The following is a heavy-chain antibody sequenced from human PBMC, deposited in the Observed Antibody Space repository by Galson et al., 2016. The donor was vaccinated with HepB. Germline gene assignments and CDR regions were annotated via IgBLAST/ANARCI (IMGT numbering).Heavy chain of an antibody. CDR3: ARDEGAGGSGYYMGY. CDR2: VWYNGNAK. D-gene: IGHD6-19*01. CDR1: GFTFSTHG. Sequence: SLRLSCAASGFTFSTHGMHWVRQTPGKGLEWVAVVWYNGNAKYYSDSVEGRFTISRDNSKNTLYLQMSSLRAEDTAVYFCARDEGAGGSGYYMGYWGQGTLVTVSS. J-gene: IGHJ4*02. V-gene: IGHV3-33*01.